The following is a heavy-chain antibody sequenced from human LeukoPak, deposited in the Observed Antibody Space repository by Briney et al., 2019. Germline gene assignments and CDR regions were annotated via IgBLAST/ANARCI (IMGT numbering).Heavy chain of an antibody. V-gene: IGHV1-18*01. CDR3: ARDQRGDILTGYPWGAFDI. CDR1: GYTFTIYG. J-gene: IGHJ3*02. Sequence: GASVKVSCKASGYTFTIYGISWVRQAPGQGLEWVGWISAYNGSTNYAQKLQGRVTMTTDTSTSTAYMELRSLRSDDTAVYYCARDQRGDILTGYPWGAFDIWGQGTMVTVSS. D-gene: IGHD3-9*01. CDR2: ISAYNGST.